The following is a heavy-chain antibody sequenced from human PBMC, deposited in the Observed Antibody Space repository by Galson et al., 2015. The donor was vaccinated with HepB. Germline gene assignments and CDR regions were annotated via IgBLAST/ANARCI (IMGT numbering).Heavy chain of an antibody. Sequence: SVKVSCKASGYTFTSYYMHWVRQAPGQGLEWMGIINPSGGSTSYAQKFQGRVTMTKDTSTSTVYMELSSLRSEDTAVYYCALHWWLPLYYFDYWGQGTLVTVSS. CDR2: INPSGGST. CDR3: ALHWWLPLYYFDY. J-gene: IGHJ4*02. CDR1: GYTFTSYY. D-gene: IGHD2-8*02. V-gene: IGHV1-46*01.